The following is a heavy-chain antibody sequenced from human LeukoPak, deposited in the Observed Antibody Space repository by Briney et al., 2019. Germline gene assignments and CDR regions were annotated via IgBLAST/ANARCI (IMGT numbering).Heavy chain of an antibody. J-gene: IGHJ6*02. Sequence: GGSLRLSCAASGFTFDDYAMHWVRQAPGKGLEWVSGISWNSGSIAYADSVKGRFTISRDNAKNSLYLQMNSLRAEDTALYYCAKDSGDHLVGYGMDVWGQGTTVTVSS. CDR3: AKDSGDHLVGYGMDV. V-gene: IGHV3-9*01. CDR2: ISWNSGSI. D-gene: IGHD4-17*01. CDR1: GFTFDDYA.